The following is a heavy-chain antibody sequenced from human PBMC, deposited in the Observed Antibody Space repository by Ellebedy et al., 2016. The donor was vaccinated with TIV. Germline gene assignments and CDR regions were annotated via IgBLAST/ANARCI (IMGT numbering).Heavy chain of an antibody. D-gene: IGHD2-15*01. Sequence: GESLKISXAASGFTFSSYSMNWVRQAPGKGLEWVSYISSSSSTIYYADSVKGRFTISRDNAKNSLYLQMNSLRSEDTAVYYCARGRVGERLGYCSGGSCPLPAETGYYYYGMDVWGQGTTVTVSS. CDR3: ARGRVGERLGYCSGGSCPLPAETGYYYYGMDV. CDR1: GFTFSSYS. J-gene: IGHJ6*02. V-gene: IGHV3-48*01. CDR2: ISSSSSTI.